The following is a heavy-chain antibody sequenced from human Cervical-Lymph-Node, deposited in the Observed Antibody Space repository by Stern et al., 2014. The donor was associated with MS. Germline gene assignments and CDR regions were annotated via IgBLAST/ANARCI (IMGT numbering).Heavy chain of an antibody. D-gene: IGHD6-13*01. Sequence: QVQLQESGPGLVKPSQTLSLTCTVSGGSISSGGYYWSWIRQHPGKGLEWIGYIYYSGSTYYNPSLKSRVTISVDTSKNQFSLKLSSVTAADTAVYYCARRGVGYSSSWYGGWYFDLWGRGTLVTVSS. CDR3: ARRGVGYSSSWYGGWYFDL. CDR2: IYYSGST. J-gene: IGHJ2*01. V-gene: IGHV4-31*03. CDR1: GGSISSGGYY.